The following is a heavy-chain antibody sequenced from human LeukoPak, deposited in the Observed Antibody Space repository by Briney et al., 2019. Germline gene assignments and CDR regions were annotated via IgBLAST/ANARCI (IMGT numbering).Heavy chain of an antibody. J-gene: IGHJ4*02. CDR2: ISSSGDTT. Sequence: GGSLRLSCAASGFTFSSYAMTWVRQAPGKGLEWVSGISSSGDTTYYAGSVKGRFTISRDNSKNALYLQINSLRADDTAVYHRAKSMYYDSTGDKKYYFEYWGQGTLVTVSS. CDR3: AKSMYYDSTGDKKYYFEY. V-gene: IGHV3-23*01. CDR1: GFTFSSYA. D-gene: IGHD3-22*01.